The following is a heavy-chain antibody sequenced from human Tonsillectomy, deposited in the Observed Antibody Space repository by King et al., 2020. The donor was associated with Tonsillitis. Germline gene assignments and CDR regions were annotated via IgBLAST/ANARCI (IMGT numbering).Heavy chain of an antibody. CDR3: VTEVVEVVF. J-gene: IGHJ4*02. V-gene: IGHV3-15*01. CDR2: IQSKTYGGTT. Sequence: WVRQAPGKGLEWVGRIQSKTYGGTTDYDVTGKGRVTISRGDSTNTVYLHMDSRKTENTAVYYCVTEVVEVVFWCQRTLVTVSS. D-gene: IGHD1-1*01.